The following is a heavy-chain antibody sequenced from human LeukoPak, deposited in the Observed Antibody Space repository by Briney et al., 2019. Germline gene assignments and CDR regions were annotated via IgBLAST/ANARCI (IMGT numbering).Heavy chain of an antibody. J-gene: IGHJ4*02. Sequence: PGGSLRLSCAASGFTLSSYWMSWVRQAPGKGLEWVANIKQDGSEKYYVDSVKGRFTISRDNAKNSLYLQMNSLRAEDTAVCYCARGLNYFDYWGQGTLVTVSS. CDR3: ARGLNYFDY. V-gene: IGHV3-7*01. CDR1: GFTLSSYW. CDR2: IKQDGSEK.